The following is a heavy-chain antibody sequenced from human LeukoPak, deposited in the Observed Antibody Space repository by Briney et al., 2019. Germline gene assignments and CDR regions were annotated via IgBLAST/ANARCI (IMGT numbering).Heavy chain of an antibody. Sequence: GGSLRLSCAASGFSFSSYEMNWVRQAPGKGLEWVSYISSSGNTIYYADSVKGRFTISRDNAKNSLYLQMNSLRAEDTAVYYCAELGITMIGGVWGKGTTVTISS. CDR1: GFSFSSYE. V-gene: IGHV3-48*03. J-gene: IGHJ6*04. D-gene: IGHD3-10*02. CDR3: AELGITMIGGV. CDR2: ISSSGNTI.